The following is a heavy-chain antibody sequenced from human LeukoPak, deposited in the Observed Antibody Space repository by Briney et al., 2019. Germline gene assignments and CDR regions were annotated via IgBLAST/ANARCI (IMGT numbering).Heavy chain of an antibody. J-gene: IGHJ4*02. V-gene: IGHV3-30-3*01. D-gene: IGHD1-26*01. Sequence: GGSLRLSCAASGFTFSDYNMHWVRQAPGKGLDWVALMSPDGNKKYYADSVKGRFTISRDNSKNTLYLQMNSLRAEDTAVYYCAKDLAGSGSHSFDYWGQGTLVTVSS. CDR1: GFTFSDYN. CDR2: MSPDGNKK. CDR3: AKDLAGSGSHSFDY.